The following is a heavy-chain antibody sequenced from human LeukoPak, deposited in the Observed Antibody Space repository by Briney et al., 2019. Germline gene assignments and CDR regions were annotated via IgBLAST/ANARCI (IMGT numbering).Heavy chain of an antibody. CDR1: GFTLNDYG. CDR3: AKDNTLKYFGAGTTDWYFDV. Sequence: GGSLRLSCTASGFTLNDYGTHWVRQAPGKGLEWVAFIAYDGAKTEYGDSVKGRFTISRDISKNTVHLHLTSLTTEDTSVFFCAKDNTLKYFGAGTTDWYFDVWGRGTLVTVSS. CDR2: IAYDGAKT. J-gene: IGHJ2*01. V-gene: IGHV3-30*18. D-gene: IGHD3-10*01.